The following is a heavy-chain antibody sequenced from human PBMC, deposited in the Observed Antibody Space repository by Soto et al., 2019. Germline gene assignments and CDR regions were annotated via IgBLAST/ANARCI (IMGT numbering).Heavy chain of an antibody. CDR1: GGSFSGYY. V-gene: IGHV4-34*01. J-gene: IGHJ6*02. CDR3: ARGGYSYGKGFYYYYGMDV. CDR2: INHSGST. Sequence: SETLSLTCAVYGGSFSGYYWSWIRQPPGKGLEWIGEINHSGSTNYNPSLKSRVTISVDTSKNQFSLKLSSVTAADAAVYYCARGGYSYGKGFYYYYGMDVWGQGTTVTVSS. D-gene: IGHD5-18*01.